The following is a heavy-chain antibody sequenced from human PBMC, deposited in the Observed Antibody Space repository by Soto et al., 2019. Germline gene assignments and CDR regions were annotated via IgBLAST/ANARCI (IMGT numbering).Heavy chain of an antibody. Sequence: SETLSLTCAVSGGSISRANWWTWVRQPPGKGLEWIGEIYHGGSTSYNPSLKSRVTLSLDKFKNHFSLNLTSVTAADTAVYYCARLSFSYGVDVWGQGTTVTVSS. CDR3: ARLSFSYGVDV. CDR2: IYHGGST. CDR1: GGSISRANW. V-gene: IGHV4-4*02. J-gene: IGHJ6*02.